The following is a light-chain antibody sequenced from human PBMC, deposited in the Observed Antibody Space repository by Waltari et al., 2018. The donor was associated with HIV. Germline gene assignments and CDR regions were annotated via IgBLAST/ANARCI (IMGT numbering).Light chain of an antibody. CDR1: TSDVGFYDY. Sequence: QSALTQPPSVSGSPGQSVSISCSGTTSDVGFYDYVSWYQQYPGKAPKLLIFDVNQRPSGGPERLAGSKSGNTASLTISGLQTEDEADYFCCAYAAGHVSYVFGNGTAVAVL. CDR3: CAYAAGHVSYV. J-gene: IGLJ1*01. V-gene: IGLV2-11*01. CDR2: DVN.